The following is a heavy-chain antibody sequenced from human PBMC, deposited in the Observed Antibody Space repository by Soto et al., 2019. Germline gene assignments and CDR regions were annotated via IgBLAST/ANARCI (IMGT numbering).Heavy chain of an antibody. J-gene: IGHJ6*02. CDR3: AVSAASVAGASGAFYDYGMDV. D-gene: IGHD6-19*01. V-gene: IGHV4-39*01. CDR2: IYYSGSP. CDR1: GGSISSTGYY. Sequence: QLQLQESGPGLVKPSETLSLTCTVSGGSISSTGYYWGWIRQPPGKGLEWIGYIYYSGSPYYNPSLKSRVTISAATSNNGFSFKLSSVTAADMAVYCCAVSAASVAGASGAFYDYGMDVWCQGTTVTVSS.